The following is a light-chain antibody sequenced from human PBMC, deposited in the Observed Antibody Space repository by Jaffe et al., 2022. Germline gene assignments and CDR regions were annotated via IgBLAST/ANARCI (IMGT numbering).Light chain of an antibody. V-gene: IGKV1-NL1*01. J-gene: IGKJ1*01. CDR2: DAS. CDR1: QDIGYS. CDR3: QHYYSTPRT. Sequence: DIQMTQSPSSLSASVGDRVTISCRASQDIGYSLAWYQQKPGKAPRLLVYDASRLESGVPSRFGGSGSRTDYTLTISSLQPEDLATYYCQHYYSTPRTFGHGTKVEIK.